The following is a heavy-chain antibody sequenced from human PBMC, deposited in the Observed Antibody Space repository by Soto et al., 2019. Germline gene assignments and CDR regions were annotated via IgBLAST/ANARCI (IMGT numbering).Heavy chain of an antibody. CDR1: GGSISSYY. CDR2: IYYSGST. D-gene: IGHD3-10*01. J-gene: IGHJ6*02. CDR3: ASSGSRLMDV. Sequence: SETLSLTCTVSGGSISSYYWIWIRQPPGKGLEWIGYIYYSGSTNYNPSLKSRVTISVDTSKNQFSLKLSSVTAADTAVYYCASSGSRLMDVWGQGTTVTVSS. V-gene: IGHV4-59*01.